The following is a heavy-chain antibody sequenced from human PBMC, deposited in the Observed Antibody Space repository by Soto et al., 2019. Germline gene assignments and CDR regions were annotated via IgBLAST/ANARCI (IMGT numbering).Heavy chain of an antibody. V-gene: IGHV3-21*01. Sequence: EXXLVXXXGGXVXXGGXXXLXXAXXXFXXXSYSXXWXXXAXXXXXXXXXXISSSSSYIYYADSVKGRFTISRDNAKNSLXXQXXXLXXEDTAVYYCARIGYCSGGSCYTRRFDYWGQGTLVTVSS. CDR1: XFXXXSYS. CDR3: ARIGYCSGGSCYTRRFDY. CDR2: ISSSSSYI. D-gene: IGHD2-15*01. J-gene: IGHJ4*02.